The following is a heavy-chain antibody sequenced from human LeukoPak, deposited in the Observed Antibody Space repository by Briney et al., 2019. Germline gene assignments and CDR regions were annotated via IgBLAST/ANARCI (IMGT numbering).Heavy chain of an antibody. J-gene: IGHJ4*02. CDR3: AKAGGRGSGSYWWSFDY. V-gene: IGHV3-23*01. CDR1: GFTFSGYA. CDR2: ISGSGGST. Sequence: GGSLRPSCVASGFTFSGYAMSWVRQAPGKGLEWVSTISGSGGSTYYAGSVKGRFTISRDTSKNAVYLQMNSLRAEDTAVYYCAKAGGRGSGSYWWSFDYWGQGTLVTVSS. D-gene: IGHD3-10*01.